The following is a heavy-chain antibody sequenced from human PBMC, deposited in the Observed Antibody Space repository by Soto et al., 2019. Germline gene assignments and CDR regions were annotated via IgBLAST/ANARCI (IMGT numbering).Heavy chain of an antibody. D-gene: IGHD2-2*01. CDR2: ISAYNGNT. J-gene: IGHJ4*02. CDR1: GYTFTSYG. Sequence: GASVKVSCKASGYTFTSYGISWVRQAPGQGLEWMGWISAYNGNTNYAQKLQGRVTMTTDTSTSTAYMDLRSLRSVDTALYYCLVVPAANGIYFDYWGQGTLVTVSS. CDR3: LVVPAANGIYFDY. V-gene: IGHV1-18*01.